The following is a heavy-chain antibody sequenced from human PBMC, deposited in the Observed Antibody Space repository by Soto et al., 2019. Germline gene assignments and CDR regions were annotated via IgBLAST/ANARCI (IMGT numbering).Heavy chain of an antibody. J-gene: IGHJ4*02. V-gene: IGHV3-53*01. CDR1: GFTVSSNY. Sequence: GGSLRLSCAASGFTVSSNYMSWVRQAPGKGLEWVSVIYSAGSTYYADSVKGRFTISRDNSKNTLYLQMNSLRAEDTAVYYCARSVGSRWELAATDYWGEGTLVTVSS. D-gene: IGHD1-26*01. CDR2: IYSAGST. CDR3: ARSVGSRWELAATDY.